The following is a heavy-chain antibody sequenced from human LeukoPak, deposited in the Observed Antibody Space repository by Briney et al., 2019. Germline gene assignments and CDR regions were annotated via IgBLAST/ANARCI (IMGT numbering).Heavy chain of an antibody. V-gene: IGHV3-48*03. CDR1: GFTFTIYE. D-gene: IGHD3-10*01. CDR3: ARLRGSGSPNYYYYGMDV. J-gene: IGHJ6*04. CDR2: ISSRGSTI. Sequence: GGSLRLSCGGSGFTFTIYEINWARHARGEGLEWVSYISSRGSTIYHADSVKGRFTISRDNAKNSLYLQMNSLRAEDTAVYYCARLRGSGSPNYYYYGMDVWGKGTTVTVSS.